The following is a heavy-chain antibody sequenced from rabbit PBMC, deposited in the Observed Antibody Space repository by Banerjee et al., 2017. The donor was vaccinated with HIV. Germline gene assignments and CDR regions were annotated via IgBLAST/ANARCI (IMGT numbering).Heavy chain of an antibody. CDR3: ASGYSDVYFNL. D-gene: IGHD1-1*01. V-gene: IGHV1S45*01. CDR2: IFSNRGIT. Sequence: QEQLEESGGGLVKPEGSLTLTCKASGIDLSSDYYMCWVRQAPGKGLELIACIFSNRGITWYASWAKGRFTISKTSSTTVTLQMTSLTAADTATYFCASGYSDVYFNLWGQGTLVTVS. CDR1: GIDLSSDYY. J-gene: IGHJ4*01.